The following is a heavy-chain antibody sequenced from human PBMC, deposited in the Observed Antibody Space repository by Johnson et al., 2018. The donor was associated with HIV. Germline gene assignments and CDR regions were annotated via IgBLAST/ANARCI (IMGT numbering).Heavy chain of an antibody. D-gene: IGHD3-3*01. J-gene: IGHJ3*02. V-gene: IGHV3-49*04. Sequence: VQLVESGGGVVQPGRSLRLSCAASGFTLSTYGMHWVRQAPGKGLEWVGRFKSKTDGGTADYAASVNGRFTISRDDAKNIAYLQMNSLKTEDTGVYYCTRGGVTIFGVVDAFDIWGQGTKVTVSS. CDR2: FKSKTDGGTA. CDR1: GFTLSTYG. CDR3: TRGGVTIFGVVDAFDI.